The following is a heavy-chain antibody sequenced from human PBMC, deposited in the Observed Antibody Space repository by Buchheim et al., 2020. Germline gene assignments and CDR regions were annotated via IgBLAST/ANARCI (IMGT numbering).Heavy chain of an antibody. V-gene: IGHV3-7*04. CDR3: ARVGYCSSTSCYLGVYYYYYGMDV. CDR1: GFTFSSYW. CDR2: IKQDGSEQ. D-gene: IGHD2-2*01. J-gene: IGHJ6*02. Sequence: EVQLVESGGGLVQPGGSLRLSCAASGFTFSSYWMSWVRQAPGKGLEWVANIKQDGSEQYYVDSVKGRLTISRDNAKTSLYLQMNSLRAEDTAVYYCARVGYCSSTSCYLGVYYYYYGMDVWGQGTT.